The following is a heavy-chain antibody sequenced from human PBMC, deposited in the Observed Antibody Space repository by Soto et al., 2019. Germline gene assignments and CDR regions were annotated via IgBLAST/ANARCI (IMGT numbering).Heavy chain of an antibody. D-gene: IGHD2-2*01. CDR2: ISYDGSNK. V-gene: IGHV3-30*18. CDR1: GFTFSSYG. Sequence: SGGSLRLSCAASGFTFSSYGMHWVRQAPGKGLEWVAVISYDGSNKYYADSVKGRFTISRDSSKNTLYLQMNSLRAEDTAAYYCAKDTQWGGCSSTSCYPFDYWGQGTLVTVSS. CDR3: AKDTQWGGCSSTSCYPFDY. J-gene: IGHJ4*02.